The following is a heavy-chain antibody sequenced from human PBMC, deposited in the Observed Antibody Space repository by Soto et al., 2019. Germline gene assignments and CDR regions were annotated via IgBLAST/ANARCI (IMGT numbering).Heavy chain of an antibody. Sequence: ASVKVSCKASGYTFTSYGISRVRQAPGQGLEWMGWISAYNGNTNYAQKLQGRVTMTTDTSTSTAYMELRSLRSDDTAVYYCARLIYYDILTGYYLRAGYNWFDPWGQGTLVTVSS. V-gene: IGHV1-18*01. CDR2: ISAYNGNT. J-gene: IGHJ5*02. CDR3: ARLIYYDILTGYYLRAGYNWFDP. CDR1: GYTFTSYG. D-gene: IGHD3-9*01.